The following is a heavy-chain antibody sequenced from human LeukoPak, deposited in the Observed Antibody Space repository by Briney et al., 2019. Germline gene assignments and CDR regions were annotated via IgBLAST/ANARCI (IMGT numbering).Heavy chain of an antibody. CDR3: ARHDTVLQGGGYDY. CDR2: IYTSGST. CDR1: GGSISSYY. V-gene: IGHV4-4*07. J-gene: IGHJ4*02. D-gene: IGHD3-16*01. Sequence: DPSETLSLTCTVSGGSISSYYWSWIRQPAGKGLEWIGRIYTSGSTNYNPSLESRVTISVDTSKNQFSLKLSSVTAADTAVYYCARHDTVLQGGGYDYWGQGTLVTVSS.